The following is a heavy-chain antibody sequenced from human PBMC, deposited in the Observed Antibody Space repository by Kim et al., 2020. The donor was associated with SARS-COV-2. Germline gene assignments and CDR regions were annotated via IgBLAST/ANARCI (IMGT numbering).Heavy chain of an antibody. J-gene: IGHJ6*02. V-gene: IGHV1-46*01. Sequence: ASVKVSCKASGYTFSSYYMHWVRQAPGQGLEWMGIINPRSGSISYAQKFQGRVTVTRDTSTSTVYMDLSSLTSEDTAVYYCARVLRSGYEDDYYYYYAMDVWGQGTTVTVSS. CDR2: INPRSGSI. CDR1: GYTFSSYY. D-gene: IGHD5-12*01. CDR3: ARVLRSGYEDDYYYYYAMDV.